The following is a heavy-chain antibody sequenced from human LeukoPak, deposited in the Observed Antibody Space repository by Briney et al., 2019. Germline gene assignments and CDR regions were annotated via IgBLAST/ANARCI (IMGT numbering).Heavy chain of an antibody. D-gene: IGHD2-15*01. V-gene: IGHV1-2*02. Sequence: ASVKVSCKASGYTFTGYYMHWVRQAPGQGLEWMGWINPNSGGTNYAQKFRGRVTMTRDTSISTAYMELSRLRSDDTAVYYRARELLDYYYGMDVWGQGTTVTVSS. J-gene: IGHJ6*02. CDR3: ARELLDYYYGMDV. CDR1: GYTFTGYY. CDR2: INPNSGGT.